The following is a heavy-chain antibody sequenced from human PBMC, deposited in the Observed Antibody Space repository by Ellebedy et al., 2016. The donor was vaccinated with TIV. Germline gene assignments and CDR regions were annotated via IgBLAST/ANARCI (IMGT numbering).Heavy chain of an antibody. CDR1: GYTFTSYY. CDR3: AREGTSGALDY. CDR2: INLSGGST. V-gene: IGHV1-46*01. Sequence: AASVKVSCKASGYTFTSYYMHWARQAPGQGLEWMGIINLSGGSTSYAQKFQGRVTMTRDTSTSTVFMELSSLRSEDTAVYYCAREGTSGALDYWGQGTLVTVSS. D-gene: IGHD2-2*01. J-gene: IGHJ4*02.